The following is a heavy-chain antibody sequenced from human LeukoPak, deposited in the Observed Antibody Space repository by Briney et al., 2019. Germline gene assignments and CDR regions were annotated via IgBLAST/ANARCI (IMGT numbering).Heavy chain of an antibody. D-gene: IGHD3-22*01. J-gene: IGHJ3*02. Sequence: SETLSLTCAVYGGSFSGYYWSWIRQPPGKGLEWIGEINHSGSTNYNPSLKSRVTISVDTSKNQFSLKLSSVTAADTAVYYCAKSNGYGLMDIWGQGTMVTVSS. V-gene: IGHV4-34*01. CDR2: INHSGST. CDR3: AKSNGYGLMDI. CDR1: GGSFSGYY.